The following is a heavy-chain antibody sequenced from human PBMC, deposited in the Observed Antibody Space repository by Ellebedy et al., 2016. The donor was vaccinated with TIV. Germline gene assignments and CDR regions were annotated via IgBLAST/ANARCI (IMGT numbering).Heavy chain of an antibody. Sequence: MPGGSLRLSCTVSGGSTTSYYWSWIRQSPGKGLEWIAYIFYSGTTNYNPSLKSRVTISVDTSKNHVSLKLSSVTAADTAMYYCARIGGSPLGALDIWGQGTMVTVSS. CDR1: GGSTTSYY. V-gene: IGHV4-59*01. D-gene: IGHD1-26*01. CDR2: IFYSGTT. J-gene: IGHJ3*02. CDR3: ARIGGSPLGALDI.